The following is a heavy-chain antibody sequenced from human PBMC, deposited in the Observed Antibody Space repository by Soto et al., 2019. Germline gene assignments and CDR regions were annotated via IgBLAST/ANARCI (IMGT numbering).Heavy chain of an antibody. CDR2: ISAYNGNT. Sequence: QVQLVQSGAEVKKPGASVKVSCKASGYTFTSYYISWVRQAPGQGLEWMGWISAYNGNTNYAQKLQGRVTMTTDTSRSTAFMELRSRRSDAAAVYYGARDAPPLDHWGQGTLVTVSS. J-gene: IGHJ4*02. CDR1: GYTFTSYY. CDR3: ARDAPPLDH. V-gene: IGHV1-18*01.